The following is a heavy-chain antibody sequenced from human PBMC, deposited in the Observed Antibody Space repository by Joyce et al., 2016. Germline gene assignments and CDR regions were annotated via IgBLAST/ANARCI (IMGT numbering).Heavy chain of an antibody. D-gene: IGHD2-15*01. CDR3: ARGGSCSGGTCYSSAYYYYGMDV. Sequence: QVQLVQSGAEVKKPGSSVKVSCKASGGTFSSYAISWVRQAPGQGLEGMGGIIPIFGTANYAQKVQGRVTITADESTSTAYMELSSLRSEDTAVYYCARGGSCSGGTCYSSAYYYYGMDVWGQGTTVTVSS. V-gene: IGHV1-69*12. J-gene: IGHJ6*02. CDR2: IIPIFGTA. CDR1: GGTFSSYA.